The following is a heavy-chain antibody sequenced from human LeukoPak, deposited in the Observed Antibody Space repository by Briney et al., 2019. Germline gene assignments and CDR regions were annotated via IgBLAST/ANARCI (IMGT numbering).Heavy chain of an antibody. Sequence: SVKVSCKASGGTFSSYAISWVRQAPGQGLEWMGGIIPIFGTANYAQKFQGRVTITADESTSTAYMELSSLRSEDTAVYYCAREGSVRGVIIKQDDYWGQGTLVTVSS. CDR3: AREGSVRGVIIKQDDY. D-gene: IGHD3-10*01. J-gene: IGHJ4*02. CDR1: GGTFSSYA. CDR2: IIPIFGTA. V-gene: IGHV1-69*13.